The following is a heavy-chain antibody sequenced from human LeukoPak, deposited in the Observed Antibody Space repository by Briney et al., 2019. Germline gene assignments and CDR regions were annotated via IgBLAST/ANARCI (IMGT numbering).Heavy chain of an antibody. CDR3: AKQDFDWLLPESHLDY. D-gene: IGHD3-9*01. J-gene: IGHJ4*02. CDR2: INPNRGGT. Sequence: ASVKVSCTASGYTFTVYYMHWVRQAPGQGLEWMGWINPNRGGTNYAQKFQGRVTMTRDTAISTAYMELSRLRSDDTAVYYCAKQDFDWLLPESHLDYWGQGTLVTVSS. CDR1: GYTFTVYY. V-gene: IGHV1-2*02.